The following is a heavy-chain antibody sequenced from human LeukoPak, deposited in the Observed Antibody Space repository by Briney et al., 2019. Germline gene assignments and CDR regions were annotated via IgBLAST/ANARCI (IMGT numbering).Heavy chain of an antibody. V-gene: IGHV1-3*01. CDR1: EYTFTDYA. J-gene: IGHJ4*02. Sequence: ASVRVSCKASEYTFTDYAINWVRQAPGQRLEWMGWINAGNGNTKYSQKFQGRVTITRDTSASTAYMELSSLTSEDTAVYYCARGRWSATTATYYLDFWGQGTLVTVSS. D-gene: IGHD5-24*01. CDR3: ARGRWSATTATYYLDF. CDR2: INAGNGNT.